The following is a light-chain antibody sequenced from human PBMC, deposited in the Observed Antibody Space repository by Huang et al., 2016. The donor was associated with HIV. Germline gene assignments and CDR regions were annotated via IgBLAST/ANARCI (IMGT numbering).Light chain of an antibody. CDR1: QTVSKY. V-gene: IGKV3-11*01. Sequence: EIVLTQSPDTLSLSPGERATLSCRASQTVSKYLAWYQHKPGQSPRLLIYDASKRAAGIPARFSGRGSGTDFTLSISSLEPEDFAVYYCQQRDNWPPMYTFGQGTKLEIK. CDR2: DAS. J-gene: IGKJ2*01. CDR3: QQRDNWPPMYT.